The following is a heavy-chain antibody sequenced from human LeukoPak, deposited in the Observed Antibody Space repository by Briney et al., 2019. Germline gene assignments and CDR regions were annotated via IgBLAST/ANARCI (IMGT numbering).Heavy chain of an antibody. V-gene: IGHV4-59*12. D-gene: IGHD5-18*01. CDR1: GGSISSYY. CDR3: ARTGYTYAGYDWFDP. Sequence: SETLSLTCTVSGGSISSYYWSWIRQPPGKGLEWSGYIYHGGSTYYNPSLKSRVIISVDRSKKQFTLKLSSVTAADTAMYYCARTGYTYAGYDWFDPWGQGTLVTVSS. CDR2: IYHGGST. J-gene: IGHJ5*02.